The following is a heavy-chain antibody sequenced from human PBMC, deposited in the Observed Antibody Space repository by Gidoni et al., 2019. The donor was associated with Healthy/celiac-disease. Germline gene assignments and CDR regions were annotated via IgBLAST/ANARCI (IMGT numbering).Heavy chain of an antibody. Sequence: QVQLVESGGGVVQPGRSLRLSCAASGFTFISYGMHGVRQAPGKGLEWVAVIWYDGSNKYYADSVKGRFTISRDNSKNTLYLQMNSLRAEDTAVYYCARAPIPYYYDSSGWDYWGQGTLVTVSS. CDR3: ARAPIPYYYDSSGWDY. D-gene: IGHD3-22*01. V-gene: IGHV3-33*01. CDR1: GFTFISYG. CDR2: IWYDGSNK. J-gene: IGHJ4*02.